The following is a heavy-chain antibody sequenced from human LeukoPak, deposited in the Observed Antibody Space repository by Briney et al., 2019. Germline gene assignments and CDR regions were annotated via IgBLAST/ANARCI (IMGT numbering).Heavy chain of an antibody. CDR3: ARGPREIDY. CDR1: GGSINTYY. CDR2: VFSTGST. V-gene: IGHV4-4*07. J-gene: IGHJ4*02. Sequence: PSETLSLTCTVSGGSINTYYGNWIRQPAGKGLEWIGRVFSTGSTNYNPSLKSRVIMSVDTSKNQFSLTLRSVTVADTAVYYCARGPREIDYWGQGTLVTVSS.